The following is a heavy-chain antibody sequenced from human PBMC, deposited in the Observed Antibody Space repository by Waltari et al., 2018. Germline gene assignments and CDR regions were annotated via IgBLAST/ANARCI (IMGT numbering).Heavy chain of an antibody. Sequence: QVQLVQSGAEVKKPGASVKVSCKASGYTFTGYYMHWVRQAPGQGLEWMGWINPNSGGTNYAQKFQGRVTMTRDTSISTAYMERSRLRSDDTAVYYCARLLEPIYYYYGMDVWGQGTTVTVSS. CDR2: INPNSGGT. CDR3: ARLLEPIYYYYGMDV. D-gene: IGHD1-1*01. J-gene: IGHJ6*02. CDR1: GYTFTGYY. V-gene: IGHV1-2*02.